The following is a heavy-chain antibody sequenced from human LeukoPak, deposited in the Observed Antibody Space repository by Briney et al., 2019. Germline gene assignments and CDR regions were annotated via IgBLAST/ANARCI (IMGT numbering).Heavy chain of an antibody. J-gene: IGHJ5*02. CDR3: AKDIVATIMPNWFDP. CDR2: ISGSGGST. D-gene: IGHD5-12*01. CDR1: GFTFSSYA. Sequence: GGSLRLSCAASGFTFSSYAMSWVRQAPGKGLEWVSAISGSGGSTYYADSVKGRFTISRDNSKNTLYLQMNSLRAEDTAVYYCAKDIVATIMPNWFDPWGQGTLVTVSS. V-gene: IGHV3-23*01.